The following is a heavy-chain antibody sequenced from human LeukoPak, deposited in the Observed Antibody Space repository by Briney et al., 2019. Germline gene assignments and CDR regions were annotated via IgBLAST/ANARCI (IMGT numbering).Heavy chain of an antibody. CDR2: INHSGST. CDR3: ARGILGRYYFDY. CDR1: GGSFSGYY. V-gene: IGHV4-34*01. J-gene: IGHJ4*02. Sequence: SETLSLTCAVYGGSFSGYYWSWIRQPPGKGLEWIGEINHSGSTNYNPSLKSRVTISVDTSKNQFSLKLTSVTAADTAVYYCARGILGRYYFDYWGQGTLVTVSS. D-gene: IGHD1-14*01.